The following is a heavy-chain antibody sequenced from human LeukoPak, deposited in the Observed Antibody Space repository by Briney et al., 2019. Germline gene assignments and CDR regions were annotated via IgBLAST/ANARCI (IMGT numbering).Heavy chain of an antibody. Sequence: VASVKVSCKASGYTFITYAMNWVRQAPGQGLEWMGWINTNTGIPTYAQGFTGRFVFSLDTSVSTAYLQISSLKAEDTALYYCAREGGATRGSGESDYWAREPWSPSP. D-gene: IGHD1-26*01. V-gene: IGHV7-4-1*02. CDR1: GYTFITYA. CDR2: INTNTGIP. CDR3: AREGGATRGSGESDY. J-gene: IGHJ4*02.